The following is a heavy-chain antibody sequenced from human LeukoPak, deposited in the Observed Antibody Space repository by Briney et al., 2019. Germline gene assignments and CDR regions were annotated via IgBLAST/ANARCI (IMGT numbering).Heavy chain of an antibody. CDR1: GFTFSGHW. V-gene: IGHV3-7*01. Sequence: AGRSLRLSCAAAGFTFSGHWMSWVRQAPGKGLEWVDNINQGGSDKYYVDSVKGRFTISRDNANNLLYLQMNSLRGEDTAVYYCTRDRSRAEDDWGQGTLVTVSS. CDR3: TRDRSRAEDD. D-gene: IGHD1-14*01. J-gene: IGHJ4*02. CDR2: INQGGSDK.